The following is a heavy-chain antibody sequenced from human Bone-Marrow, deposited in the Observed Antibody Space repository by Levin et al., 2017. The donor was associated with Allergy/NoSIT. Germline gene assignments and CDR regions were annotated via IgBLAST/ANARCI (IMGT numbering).Heavy chain of an antibody. Sequence: SCTATGLTFSKVWMTWVRQSPGKGLEWVGRIKSKTDGGTTDLAAAVKERFSISRDDSENTVYLQMNGLKTDDTAIYYCSTVSGRNWGQGTLVTVSS. J-gene: IGHJ4*02. CDR3: STVSGRN. V-gene: IGHV3-15*01. CDR1: GLTFSKVW. D-gene: IGHD1-26*01. CDR2: IKSKTDGGTT.